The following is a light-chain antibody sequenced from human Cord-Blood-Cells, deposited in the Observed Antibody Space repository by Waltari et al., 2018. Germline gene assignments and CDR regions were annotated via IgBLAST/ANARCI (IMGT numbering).Light chain of an antibody. Sequence: DIQMTQSPSSLSASVGDRVTITCRASQSISSYLNWYQQKPGKAPKLLIYAASRLQSGVPSRFSGSGSGTDFTLTNSSLQPEDFATYDCRQSYSTPYTFGQGTKLEIK. CDR2: AAS. CDR1: QSISSY. V-gene: IGKV1-39*01. J-gene: IGKJ2*01. CDR3: RQSYSTPYT.